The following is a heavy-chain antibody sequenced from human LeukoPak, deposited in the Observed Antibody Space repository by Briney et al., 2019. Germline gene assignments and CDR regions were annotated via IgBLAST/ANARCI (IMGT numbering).Heavy chain of an antibody. V-gene: IGHV3-7*01. CDR1: GFTFTSYW. D-gene: IGHD2-2*01. CDR3: ARDDCSSISCYHNWFDP. CDR2: IKKDGSEK. Sequence: GGSLRLSCAASGFTFTSYWMSWVRQAPGNGLEWVAHIKKDGSEKYYVDSVKGRFTISRENAKNSLYLQMNSLRAEDTAVYYCARDDCSSISCYHNWFDPWGQGTLVTVSS. J-gene: IGHJ5*02.